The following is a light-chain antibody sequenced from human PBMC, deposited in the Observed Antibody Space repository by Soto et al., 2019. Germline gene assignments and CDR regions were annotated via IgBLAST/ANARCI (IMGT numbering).Light chain of an antibody. CDR1: QSISRY. CDR3: QQYGSSPPT. CDR2: GAS. Sequence: VVSQSAGALSLSPGERTTLSCRASQSISRYLAWYQQKPGQGPRLLIYGASSRATGTPDRFSGSGSGTDFTLTINRLEPEDFALYYCQQYGSSPPTFGQGTKVDI. J-gene: IGKJ1*01. V-gene: IGKV3-20*01.